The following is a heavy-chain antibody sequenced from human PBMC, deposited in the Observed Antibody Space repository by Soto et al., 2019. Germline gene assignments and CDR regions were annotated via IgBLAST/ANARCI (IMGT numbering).Heavy chain of an antibody. CDR3: AKDGSGYSYGYSGPDY. D-gene: IGHD5-18*01. Sequence: GGSLRLSCAASGFTFSSYAMSWVRQAPGKGLEWVAVISYDGSNKYYADSVKGRFTISRDNSKNTLYLQMNSLRAEDTAVYYCAKDGSGYSYGYSGPDYWGQGTLVTVSS. J-gene: IGHJ4*02. CDR1: GFTFSSYA. CDR2: ISYDGSNK. V-gene: IGHV3-30*18.